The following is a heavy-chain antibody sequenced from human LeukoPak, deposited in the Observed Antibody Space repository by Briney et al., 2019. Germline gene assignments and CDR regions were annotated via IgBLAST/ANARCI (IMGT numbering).Heavy chain of an antibody. V-gene: IGHV3-74*01. CDR3: ARAGKTGAAAFDI. CDR2: INNGGSST. Sequence: GGSLRLSFAASGFTLIRYWMPWFRQAPGKGLVWVPRINNGGSSTNYADSVKGRFTISRDNTKNTLYLQMNSLRAEDTAVYYCARAGKTGAAAFDIWGQGTMVTVSS. CDR1: GFTLIRYW. J-gene: IGHJ3*02. D-gene: IGHD3-10*01.